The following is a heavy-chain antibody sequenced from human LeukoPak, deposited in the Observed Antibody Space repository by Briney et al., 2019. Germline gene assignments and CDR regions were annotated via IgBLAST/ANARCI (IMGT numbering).Heavy chain of an antibody. Sequence: ASVKVSCKASRYTFTGYYMHWVRQAPGQGLEWMGWINPNSGGTNYAQKFQGRVTMTRDTSISTAYMELSRLRSDDTAVYYCAGPLDYYDSSGPFDYRGQGTLVTVSS. D-gene: IGHD3-22*01. CDR2: INPNSGGT. J-gene: IGHJ4*02. V-gene: IGHV1-2*02. CDR1: RYTFTGYY. CDR3: AGPLDYYDSSGPFDY.